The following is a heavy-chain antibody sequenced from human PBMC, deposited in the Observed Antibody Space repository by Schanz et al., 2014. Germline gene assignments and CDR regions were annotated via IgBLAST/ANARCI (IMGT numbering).Heavy chain of an antibody. Sequence: DVQLVESGGGLVQPGGSLRLSCAASGFTFSGYWMTWVRQSPGKGPEWVATINQGGSEKYYVASVKGRFTISRDNAGNSLYMQMNSLRADDTAIYYCARDHRNPGGNMDVWGQGTTVTVSS. CDR1: GFTFSGYW. CDR2: INQGGSEK. CDR3: ARDHRNPGGNMDV. J-gene: IGHJ6*02. V-gene: IGHV3-7*01.